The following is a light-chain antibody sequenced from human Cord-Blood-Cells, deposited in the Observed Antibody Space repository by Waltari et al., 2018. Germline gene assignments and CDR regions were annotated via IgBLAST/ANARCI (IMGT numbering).Light chain of an antibody. CDR1: SSYSGGYNY. J-gene: IGLJ2*01. CDR3: SSYTSSSTRV. Sequence: QSALTQPASVSGSPGQSITISCTGTSSYSGGYNYVSWYQQHPGKAPQLMIYDVSNRPSGVSNRCSGSKSGNTASLTISGLQAEDEADYYCSSYTSSSTRVFGGGTKLTVL. V-gene: IGLV2-14*01. CDR2: DVS.